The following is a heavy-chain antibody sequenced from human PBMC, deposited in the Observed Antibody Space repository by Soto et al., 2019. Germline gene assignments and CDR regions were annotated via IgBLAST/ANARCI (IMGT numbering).Heavy chain of an antibody. Sequence: GGSLRLSCAASGFTFSYYWMSWVRQAPGKGLEWVASISQDGSEIYYVDSMKGRFTISRDNAKSSLYLQVNSLRAEDTAVYHCARAQDSGGFYNWFDPWGQGTLVTVSS. CDR2: ISQDGSEI. CDR3: ARAQDSGGFYNWFDP. V-gene: IGHV3-7*01. CDR1: GFTFSYYW. D-gene: IGHD4-17*01. J-gene: IGHJ5*02.